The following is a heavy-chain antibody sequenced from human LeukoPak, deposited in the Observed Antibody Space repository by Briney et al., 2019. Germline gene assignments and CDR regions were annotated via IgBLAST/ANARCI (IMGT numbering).Heavy chain of an antibody. Sequence: GGSLRLSCAASGFTFSSYGMHWVRQAPGKGLEWVAFIRYDRRNQYYADSVKGRFTISRDNSKNTLYLQMNSLRAEDTAVYYCAKGMEVLRYFDWLRALNYWGQGTLVTVSS. D-gene: IGHD3-9*01. CDR2: IRYDRRNQ. CDR3: AKGMEVLRYFDWLRALNY. J-gene: IGHJ4*02. V-gene: IGHV3-30*02. CDR1: GFTFSSYG.